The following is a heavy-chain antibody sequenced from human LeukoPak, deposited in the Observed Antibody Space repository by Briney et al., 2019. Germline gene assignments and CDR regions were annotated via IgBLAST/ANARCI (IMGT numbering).Heavy chain of an antibody. J-gene: IGHJ4*02. CDR3: AREREDTAVAYYFDY. D-gene: IGHD5-18*01. CDR2: IYYNGSP. Sequence: PSETLSLTCTVSGGSFNSAGYYWSWIRRHPGKGLEWIAYIYYNGSPHYNPSLNSRVAMSIDTSKSQFSLNLSSVTAADTGVYYCAREREDTAVAYYFDYWGQGTLVTVSS. V-gene: IGHV4-31*03. CDR1: GGSFNSAGYY.